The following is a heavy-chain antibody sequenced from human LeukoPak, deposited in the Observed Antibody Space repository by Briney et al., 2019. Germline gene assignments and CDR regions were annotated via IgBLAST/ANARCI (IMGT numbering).Heavy chain of an antibody. CDR2: IYYSGTT. J-gene: IGHJ5*02. CDR3: ARDPGYALGWFDP. D-gene: IGHD5-12*01. V-gene: IGHV4-31*03. Sequence: SETLSLTCTVSGGSISSGAYYWSWIRQHPGKGLEWIGYIYYSGTTYYNPSLKSRVIISIDTSKNQFSLNLSSVTAADTAVYYCARDPGYALGWFDPWGQGTLVTVSS. CDR1: GGSISSGAYY.